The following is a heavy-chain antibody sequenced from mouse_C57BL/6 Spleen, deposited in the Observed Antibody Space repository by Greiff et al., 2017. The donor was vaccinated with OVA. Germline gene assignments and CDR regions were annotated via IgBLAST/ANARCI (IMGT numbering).Heavy chain of an antibody. CDR3: ARSTTGQFAY. D-gene: IGHD4-1*02. CDR2: ISSGSSTI. J-gene: IGHJ3*01. CDR1: GFTFSDYG. Sequence: DVKLVESGGGLVKPGGSLKLSCAASGFTFSDYGMHWVRQAPEKGLEWVAYISSGSSTIYYADTVKGRFTISRDNAKNTLFLQMTSLRSEDTAMYYCARSTTGQFAYWGQGTLVTVSA. V-gene: IGHV5-17*01.